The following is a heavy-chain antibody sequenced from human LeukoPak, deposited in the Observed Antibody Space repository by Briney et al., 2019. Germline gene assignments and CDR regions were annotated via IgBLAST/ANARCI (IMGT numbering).Heavy chain of an antibody. V-gene: IGHV4-34*01. CDR2: INHSGST. J-gene: IGHJ5*02. D-gene: IGHD2-2*01. CDR3: ARGKGYCSSTSCYLWFDP. Sequence: PSETLSLTCAVYGGSFSGYYWSWIRQPPGKGLEWIGEINHSGSTNYIPSLKSRVTISVDTSKNQFSLKLSSVTAADTAVYYCARGKGYCSSTSCYLWFDPWGQGTLVTVSS. CDR1: GGSFSGYY.